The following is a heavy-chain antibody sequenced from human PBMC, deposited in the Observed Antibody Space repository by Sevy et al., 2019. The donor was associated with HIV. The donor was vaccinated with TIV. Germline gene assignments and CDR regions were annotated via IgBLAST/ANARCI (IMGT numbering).Heavy chain of an antibody. D-gene: IGHD2-2*01. CDR2: ISSSSSYI. CDR1: GFTFSSYS. CDR3: ARDPVDIVVVPAAISYYYYYYGMDV. V-gene: IGHV3-21*01. J-gene: IGHJ6*02. Sequence: GESLKISCAASGFTFSSYSMNWVRQAPGKGLEWVSSISSSSSYIYYADSVKGRFTISRDNAKNSLYLQMNSLRAEDTAVYYCARDPVDIVVVPAAISYYYYYYGMDVWGQGTTVTVSS.